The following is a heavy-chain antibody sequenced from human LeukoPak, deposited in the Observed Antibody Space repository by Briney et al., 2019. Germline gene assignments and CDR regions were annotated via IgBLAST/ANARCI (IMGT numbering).Heavy chain of an antibody. Sequence: GGSLRLSCAASGFTFSSYAMSGVRQAPGKGLEWVAVIWYDGSNKYYADSVKGRFTISRDDSKNTLYLQMNSLRAEDTAVYYCARSSSRNIFGVVIDFDYWGQGTLVTVSS. CDR3: ARSSSRNIFGVVIDFDY. D-gene: IGHD3-3*01. J-gene: IGHJ4*02. CDR2: IWYDGSNK. V-gene: IGHV3-33*08. CDR1: GFTFSSYA.